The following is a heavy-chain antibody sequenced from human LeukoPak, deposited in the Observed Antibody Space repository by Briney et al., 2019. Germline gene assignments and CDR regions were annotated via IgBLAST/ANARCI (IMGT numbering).Heavy chain of an antibody. CDR1: GYTFTSYA. D-gene: IGHD1-7*01. J-gene: IGHJ6*03. Sequence: ASVKVSCKASGYTFTSYAMHWVRQAPGQRLEWMGWINAGNGNTKYSQKFQGRVTITRDTSASTAYMELSSLRSEDTAVYYCARDGRITGTIWYYYYMDVWGKGTTVTVSS. CDR3: ARDGRITGTIWYYYYMDV. V-gene: IGHV1-3*01. CDR2: INAGNGNT.